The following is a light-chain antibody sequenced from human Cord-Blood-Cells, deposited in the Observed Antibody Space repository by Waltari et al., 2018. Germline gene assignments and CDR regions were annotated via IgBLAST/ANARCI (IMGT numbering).Light chain of an antibody. CDR3: SSYTSSSTLYV. CDR1: SSDVGGYNY. Sequence: QSALTQPASVSGSPGQSITISCTGTSSDVGGYNYVSWYQQHPGKAPKLVIYDVINRPSGVSKRFSGSKSGNTASLTISGLQAEDEADYYCSSYTSSSTLYVFGTGTKVTVL. J-gene: IGLJ1*01. CDR2: DVI. V-gene: IGLV2-14*01.